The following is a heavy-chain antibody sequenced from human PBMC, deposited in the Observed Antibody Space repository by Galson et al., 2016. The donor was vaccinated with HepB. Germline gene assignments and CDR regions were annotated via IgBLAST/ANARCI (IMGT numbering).Heavy chain of an antibody. CDR3: ASSGDF. Sequence: SLRLSCAGSGFNFNELAIHWVRQAPGKGLEWVAVISYDGSNQYYADSVKGRFTISRDNSKNTVYLEVNSLRDEDTALYYCASSGDFWGQGTLVTVSS. D-gene: IGHD6-25*01. CDR1: GFNFNELA. V-gene: IGHV3-30*04. J-gene: IGHJ4*02. CDR2: ISYDGSNQ.